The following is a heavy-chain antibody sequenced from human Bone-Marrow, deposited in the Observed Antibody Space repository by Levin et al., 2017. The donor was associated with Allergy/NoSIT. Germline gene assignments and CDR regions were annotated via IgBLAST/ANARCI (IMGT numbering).Heavy chain of an antibody. V-gene: IGHV3-30*04. J-gene: IGHJ4*02. D-gene: IGHD1-1*01. Sequence: PGESLKISCAASGFNFRAYAMHRVRQAPGKGLEWLAIISFDGTNKYSADSVKGRFTVSRDNSNNTLHLEMHGLRTTDTAVYYCARDGALDTEGSSFDYWGRGTQVTVSS. CDR1: GFNFRAYA. CDR2: ISFDGTNK. CDR3: ARDGALDTEGSSFDY.